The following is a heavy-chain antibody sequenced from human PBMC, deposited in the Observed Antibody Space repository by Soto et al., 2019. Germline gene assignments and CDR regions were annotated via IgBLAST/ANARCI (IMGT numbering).Heavy chain of an antibody. CDR1: GGTFSSYA. D-gene: IGHD1-1*01. V-gene: IGHV1-69*13. CDR2: IIPIFGTA. J-gene: IGHJ6*02. Sequence: GGSVKVSCKASGGTFSSYAISWVRQAAGQGLEWMGGIIPIFGTANYAQKFQGRVTITADESTSTAYMELSSLRSEDTAVYYCARRRDGYNSASGMDVWGQGTTVTVSS. CDR3: ARRRDGYNSASGMDV.